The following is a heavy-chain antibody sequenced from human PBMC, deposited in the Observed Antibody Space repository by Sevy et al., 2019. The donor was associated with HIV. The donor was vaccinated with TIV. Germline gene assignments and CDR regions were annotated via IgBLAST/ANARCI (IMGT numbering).Heavy chain of an antibody. Sequence: SEILSLTCTASGGSISNHYWTWIRQPPGEGPEWIGYIDYSGSTKYNPSLKSRVIISRDMSKNHFSLKVSSVSAADTAVYFCARGKVPLSNYYGMDVWGQGTTVTVSS. CDR3: ARGKVPLSNYYGMDV. CDR2: IDYSGST. J-gene: IGHJ6*02. V-gene: IGHV4-59*11. CDR1: GGSISNHY.